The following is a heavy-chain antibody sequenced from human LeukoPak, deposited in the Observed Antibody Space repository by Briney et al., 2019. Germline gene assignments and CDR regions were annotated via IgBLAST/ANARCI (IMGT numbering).Heavy chain of an antibody. CDR3: AKGGYDILTGYYIDY. V-gene: IGHV3-23*01. D-gene: IGHD3-9*01. CDR1: GFTFSSYA. J-gene: IGHJ4*02. CDR2: ISGSGGST. Sequence: PGGSLRLSCAASGFTFSSYAMSWVRQAPGKGLEWVSAISGSGGSTYYADSVKGRFTISRDNSKNTLSVQMNSLRAEDTAVYYCAKGGYDILTGYYIDYWGQGTLVTVSS.